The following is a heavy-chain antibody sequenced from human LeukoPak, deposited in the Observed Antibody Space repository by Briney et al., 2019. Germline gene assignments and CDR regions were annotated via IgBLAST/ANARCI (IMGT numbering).Heavy chain of an antibody. J-gene: IGHJ5*02. V-gene: IGHV4-4*07. CDR1: GGSISSYY. CDR2: IYTSGST. D-gene: IGHD6-19*01. CDR3: AGDPGRLASYNWFDP. Sequence: SETLSLTCTVSGGSISSYYWSWIRQPAGKGLEWIGRIYTSGSTNYNPSLKSRVTMTVDTSKNQFSLKLSSVTAADTAVYYCAGDPGRLASYNWFDPWGQGTLVTVSS.